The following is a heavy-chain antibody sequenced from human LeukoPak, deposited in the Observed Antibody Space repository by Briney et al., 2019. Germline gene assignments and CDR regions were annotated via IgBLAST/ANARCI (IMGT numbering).Heavy chain of an antibody. CDR2: INHSGST. D-gene: IGHD4-17*01. V-gene: IGHV4-34*01. CDR1: GGSFSGYY. CDR3: ARDLPPVDYGEGWFDP. J-gene: IGHJ5*02. Sequence: SETLSLTCAVYGGSFSGYYWSWIRQPPGKGLEWIGEINHSGSTNYNPSLKSRVTISVDTSKNQFSLKLSSVTAADTAVYYCARDLPPVDYGEGWFDPWGQGTLVTVSS.